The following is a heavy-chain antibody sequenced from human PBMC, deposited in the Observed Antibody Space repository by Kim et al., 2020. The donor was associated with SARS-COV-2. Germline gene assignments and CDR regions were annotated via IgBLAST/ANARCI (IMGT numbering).Heavy chain of an antibody. D-gene: IGHD3-16*01. CDR3: AIGSGWFDS. CDR2: IYYRGVT. J-gene: IGHJ5*01. Sequence: SETLSLTCTVSGASVSSGAYYWSWIRQPPGMPLEWIGFIYYRGVTNYNPSLKSRVTISVDTSKNQFSLRLTSVTAADTGVYYCAIGSGWFDSWGQGTLVTVSS. V-gene: IGHV4-61*08. CDR1: GASVSSGAYY.